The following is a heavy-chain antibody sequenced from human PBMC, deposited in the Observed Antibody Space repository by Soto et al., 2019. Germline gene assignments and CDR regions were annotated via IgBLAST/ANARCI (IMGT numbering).Heavy chain of an antibody. J-gene: IGHJ5*02. CDR2: IYYSGNT. CDR1: GGSISGYY. V-gene: IGHV4-59*01. Sequence: TLSLTCTVSGGSISGYYWNWIRPSPGKGLEWIGSIYYSGNTNYNPSLKSRVTISVDTSKKQFSLKLSSVTAADTAVYYCAKTPYSGYLWFDPWGQGTLVTVSS. CDR3: AKTPYSGYLWFDP. D-gene: IGHD3-22*01.